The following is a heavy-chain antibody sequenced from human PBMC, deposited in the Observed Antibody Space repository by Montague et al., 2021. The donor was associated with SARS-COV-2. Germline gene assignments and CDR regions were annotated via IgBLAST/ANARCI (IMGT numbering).Heavy chain of an antibody. Sequence: SETLSLTCTVSGYSISSGDYWGWIRQPPGKGLVWIGRIYRNGNTYYNPSLKSRVTISVDTSKNQFSLQLRSVTAADTAVYYCARVRISYDRDDASYGMDVWGQGTTVTVSS. CDR2: IYRNGNT. D-gene: IGHD1-1*01. J-gene: IGHJ6*02. CDR1: GYSISSGDY. V-gene: IGHV4-38-2*02. CDR3: ARVRISYDRDDASYGMDV.